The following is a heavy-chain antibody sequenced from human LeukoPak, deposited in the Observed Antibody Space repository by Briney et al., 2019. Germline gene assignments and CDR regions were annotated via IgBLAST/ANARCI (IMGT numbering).Heavy chain of an antibody. CDR1: GFTFSSYE. V-gene: IGHV3-48*03. Sequence: GGSLRLSCAASGFTFSSYEMNWVRQAPGKGLEWVSYISSSGSTIYYADSVKGRFTISRDNAKNSLYLQMNSLRAEDTAVYYCARNPLGYYYDSSGYYYFDYWGQGTLVTVSS. CDR3: ARNPLGYYYDSSGYYYFDY. J-gene: IGHJ4*02. D-gene: IGHD3-22*01. CDR2: ISSSGSTI.